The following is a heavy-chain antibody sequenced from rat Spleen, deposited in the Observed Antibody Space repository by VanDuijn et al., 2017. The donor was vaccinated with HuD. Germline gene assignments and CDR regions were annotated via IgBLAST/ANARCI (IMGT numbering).Heavy chain of an antibody. CDR1: GFTFSDYY. J-gene: IGHJ1*01. Sequence: EVQLVKSGGGLVQPGRSLKLSCAASGFTFSDYYMAWVRQAPAKGLEWVATITYDGSTTYYRDSVKGRFTASRDNAKSTLYLQMDSLRSEDTATYYCARHRQLSSYYWYFDFWGPGTMVTVSS. CDR2: ITYDGSTT. CDR3: ARHRQLSSYYWYFDF. D-gene: IGHD1-2*01. V-gene: IGHV5-29*01.